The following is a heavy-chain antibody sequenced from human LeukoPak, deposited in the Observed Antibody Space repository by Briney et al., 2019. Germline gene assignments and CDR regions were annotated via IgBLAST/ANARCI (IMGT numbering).Heavy chain of an antibody. Sequence: PGRSLRLSCAASGFTFDAYAMHWVRQAPGKGLEWVSGISGSGDRTYYADSVKGRFTISRDNSKNTLYLQMNSLRAEDTAVYYCVKEGPRGLAFDIWGQGTMVAVSS. D-gene: IGHD3/OR15-3a*01. V-gene: IGHV3-23*01. CDR3: VKEGPRGLAFDI. J-gene: IGHJ3*02. CDR1: GFTFDAYA. CDR2: ISGSGDRT.